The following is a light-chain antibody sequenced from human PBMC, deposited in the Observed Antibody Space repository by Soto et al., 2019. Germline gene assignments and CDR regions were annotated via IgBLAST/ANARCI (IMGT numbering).Light chain of an antibody. CDR2: AAS. CDR3: QQRSNWPSIT. V-gene: IGKV3-11*01. Sequence: EIVLTQSPATLSLSPGERATLSCRASQSVSSYLAWYQQKPGQAPRLLIYAASNRATGIPASFSGSGSGTDFTLTISSLEPEDFAVYYCQQRSNWPSITFCQGTRLEIK. CDR1: QSVSSY. J-gene: IGKJ5*01.